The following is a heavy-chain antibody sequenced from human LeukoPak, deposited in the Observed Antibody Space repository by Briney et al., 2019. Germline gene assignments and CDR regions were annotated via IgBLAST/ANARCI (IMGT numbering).Heavy chain of an antibody. J-gene: IGHJ4*02. V-gene: IGHV1-8*01. Sequence: ASVKVSCKASGYTFTSYDINWVRQATGQGREWMGWMNPNSGNTGYAQKFQGRVTMTRNTSISTAYMELSSLRSEDTAVYYCASFGGGVGATRSFDYWGQGTLVTVSP. D-gene: IGHD1-26*01. CDR3: ASFGGGVGATRSFDY. CDR1: GYTFTSYD. CDR2: MNPNSGNT.